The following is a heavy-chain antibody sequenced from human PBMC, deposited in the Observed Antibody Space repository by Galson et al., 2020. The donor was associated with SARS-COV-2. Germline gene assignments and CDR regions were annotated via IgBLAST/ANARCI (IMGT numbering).Heavy chain of an antibody. D-gene: IGHD6-25*01. CDR2: SYYSGST. V-gene: IGHV4-4*02. J-gene: IGHJ6*02. CDR3: ARSGTRAAQYYYGMDV. CDR1: GGSISSSSW. Sequence: ASETLSLTCAVSGGSISSSSWWTWVRQPPGKGLEWIGESYYSGSTNYNPSLKSRVTISLDKFKNQFSLKVSSVTAAYTAVYYCARSGTRAAQYYYGMDVWGQGTTITVSS.